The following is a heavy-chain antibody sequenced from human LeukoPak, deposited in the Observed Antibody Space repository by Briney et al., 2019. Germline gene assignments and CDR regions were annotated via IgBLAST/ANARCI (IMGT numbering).Heavy chain of an antibody. CDR2: IYHSGST. V-gene: IGHV4-38-2*02. CDR3: ARTTEGGYTYGYFYYYYMDV. CDR1: GYSISRGYY. D-gene: IGHD5-18*01. Sequence: PSETLSLTCTVSGYSISRGYYWGWIRQPPGKGLEWIGSIYHSGSTYYNPSLKSRVTISEDTSKNQFSLKLTSVTAADTAVYYCARTTEGGYTYGYFYYYYMDVWGKGTTVTISS. J-gene: IGHJ6*03.